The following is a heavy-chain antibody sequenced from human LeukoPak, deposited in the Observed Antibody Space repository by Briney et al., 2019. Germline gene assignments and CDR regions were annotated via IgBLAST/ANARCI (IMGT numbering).Heavy chain of an antibody. CDR1: GDSVSNNIAT. CDR3: ARVDCSGGSCYRSSQFDY. V-gene: IGHV6-1*01. Sequence: SQTLSLTCAISGDSVSNNIATWNWIRQSPSRGLEWLGRTYYRSRWGNDYAISVKSRITINPDTSKNQFSLQLNSVTPEDTAVYYCARVDCSGGSCYRSSQFDYWGQGTLVTVSS. D-gene: IGHD2-15*01. J-gene: IGHJ4*02. CDR2: TYYRSRWGN.